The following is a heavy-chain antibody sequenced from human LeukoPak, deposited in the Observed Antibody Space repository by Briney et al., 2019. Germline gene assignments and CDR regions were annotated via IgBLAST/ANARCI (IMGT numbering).Heavy chain of an antibody. V-gene: IGHV3-23*01. Sequence: PGGSLRLSCAAFGFTFSTYALSWVRQAPGKGLEWVSAISPGGDRTYYADSVKGRFAISRDNSKNTLYLQMNSLRAEDTAVYYCAKDLSCSGGSCYSGYFDYWGQGTLVTVSS. CDR3: AKDLSCSGGSCYSGYFDY. CDR2: ISPGGDRT. D-gene: IGHD2-15*01. J-gene: IGHJ4*02. CDR1: GFTFSTYA.